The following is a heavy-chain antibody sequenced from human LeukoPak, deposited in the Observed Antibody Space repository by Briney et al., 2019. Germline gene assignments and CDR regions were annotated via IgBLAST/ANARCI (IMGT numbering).Heavy chain of an antibody. CDR2: ISSSSSTI. V-gene: IGHV3-48*01. CDR1: GFTFSSYS. Sequence: PGGSLRLSCAASGFTFSSYSMNWVRQAPGKGLEWVSYISSSSSTIYYADSVKGRFTISRDNAKNSLYLQMNSLRAEDTAVYYCAMANYADYYYYYYYMDVWGKGTTVTVSS. J-gene: IGHJ6*03. CDR3: AMANYADYYYYYYYMDV. D-gene: IGHD1-7*01.